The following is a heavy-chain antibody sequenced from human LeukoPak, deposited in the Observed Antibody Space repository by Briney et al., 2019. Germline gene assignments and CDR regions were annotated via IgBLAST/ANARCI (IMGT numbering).Heavy chain of an antibody. CDR1: GYTFTGYY. Sequence: GASVKVSCKASGYTFTGYYMHWVRQAPGQGLEWMGWINPNSGGTNYAQKFQGRVTMTRDTSISTAYMELSRLRSDDTAVYYCARDVGSYGDYVWFDPWGQGTLVTVSS. J-gene: IGHJ5*02. CDR2: INPNSGGT. D-gene: IGHD4-17*01. CDR3: ARDVGSYGDYVWFDP. V-gene: IGHV1-2*02.